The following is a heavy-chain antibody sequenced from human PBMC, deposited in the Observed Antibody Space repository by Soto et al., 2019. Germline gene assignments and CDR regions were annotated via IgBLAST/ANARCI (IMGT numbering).Heavy chain of an antibody. Sequence: SETLSLTCTVSGGSISSYYWSWIRQPPGKGLEWIGYIYYSGSTNYNPSLKSRVTISVDTSKNQFSLKLSSVTAADTAVYYCGRQRAVTTLDYWGQGTLVTVSS. J-gene: IGHJ4*02. CDR1: GGSISSYY. CDR3: GRQRAVTTLDY. D-gene: IGHD4-17*01. V-gene: IGHV4-59*08. CDR2: IYYSGST.